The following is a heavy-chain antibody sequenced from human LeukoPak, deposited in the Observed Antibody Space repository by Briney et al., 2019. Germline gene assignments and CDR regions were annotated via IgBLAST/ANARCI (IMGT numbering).Heavy chain of an antibody. CDR3: ARAAYDFLTLAPDPANDF. J-gene: IGHJ4*02. D-gene: IGHD3-9*01. Sequence: ASVKVSCKASGYTFTGYYMHWVRQAPGQGLEWMGRINPNSGGTDYAQKFQGRVTMTRDTSISTAYMELSRLRSDDTAVYFCARAAYDFLTLAPDPANDFWGQGTLVTVSS. V-gene: IGHV1-2*06. CDR2: INPNSGGT. CDR1: GYTFTGYY.